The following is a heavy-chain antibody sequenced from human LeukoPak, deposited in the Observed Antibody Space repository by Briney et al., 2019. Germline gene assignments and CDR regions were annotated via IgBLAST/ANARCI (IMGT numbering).Heavy chain of an antibody. CDR3: AKHSGSYFIYYVDS. CDR1: GFTFSSYG. Sequence: PGGSLRLSCAASGFTFSSYGMSWVRQAPGKGLEWVSTISGSAYNTYYADSVKGRFTISRDNSANTLYSLMNSLRAEDTALYYCAKHSGSYFIYYVDSWGQGTLVTVSS. CDR2: ISGSAYNT. V-gene: IGHV3-23*01. J-gene: IGHJ4*02. D-gene: IGHD1-26*01.